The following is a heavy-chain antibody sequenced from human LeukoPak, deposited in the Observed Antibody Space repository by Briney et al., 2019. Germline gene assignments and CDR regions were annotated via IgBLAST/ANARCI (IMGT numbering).Heavy chain of an antibody. Sequence: ASVKASCKASGYTFTSYGISWVRQAPGQGLEWMGWISAYNGNTNYAQKLQGRVTLTTDTSTSTAYMELRSLRSDDTAVYYCARAGSTPWAFDIWGQGAMVTVSS. J-gene: IGHJ3*02. CDR2: ISAYNGNT. CDR3: ARAGSTPWAFDI. V-gene: IGHV1-18*01. CDR1: GYTFTSYG. D-gene: IGHD2-2*01.